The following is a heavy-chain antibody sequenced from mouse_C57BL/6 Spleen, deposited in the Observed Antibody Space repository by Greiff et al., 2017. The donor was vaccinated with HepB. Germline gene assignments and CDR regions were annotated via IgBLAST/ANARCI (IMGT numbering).Heavy chain of an antibody. V-gene: IGHV1-69*01. Sequence: VQLQQSGAELVMPGASVKLSCKASGYTFTSYWMHWVKQRPGQGLEWIGEIDPSDSYTNYNQKFKGKSTLTVDKSSSTAYMPLSSLTSEDSAVYYCARTDYYGSSYPFAYWGQGTLVTVSA. CDR3: ARTDYYGSSYPFAY. D-gene: IGHD1-1*01. CDR1: GYTFTSYW. CDR2: IDPSDSYT. J-gene: IGHJ3*01.